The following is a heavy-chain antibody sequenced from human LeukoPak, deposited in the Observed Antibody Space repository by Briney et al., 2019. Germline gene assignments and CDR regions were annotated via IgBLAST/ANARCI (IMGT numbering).Heavy chain of an antibody. CDR2: IYSGGRT. J-gene: IGHJ5*02. Sequence: GGSLRLSCAASGFTVSSNYMSWVRQAPGKGLEWVSVIYSGGRTYYGDSVKGRFTFSRDNSKNTLYLQMNSLRAEDTAVYYCARESYSVDNWFDPWGQGTLVTVSS. CDR3: ARESYSVDNWFDP. V-gene: IGHV3-53*01. D-gene: IGHD5/OR15-5a*01. CDR1: GFTVSSNY.